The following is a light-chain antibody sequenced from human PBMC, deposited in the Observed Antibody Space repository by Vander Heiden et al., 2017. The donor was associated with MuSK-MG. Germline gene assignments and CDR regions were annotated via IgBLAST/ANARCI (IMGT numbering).Light chain of an antibody. CDR1: ETISSY. V-gene: IGKV1-39*01. J-gene: IGKJ1*01. CDR3: QQGYSTPWT. CDR2: AAS. Sequence: DIQMTQSPYSLSASVGDRVTVTCRASETISSYLNWYQQKPGKAPKVLIYAASSLQSGVPSRFSGSGSGTDFTLTISSLQPEDFATYYCQQGYSTPWTFGQGTKVEIK.